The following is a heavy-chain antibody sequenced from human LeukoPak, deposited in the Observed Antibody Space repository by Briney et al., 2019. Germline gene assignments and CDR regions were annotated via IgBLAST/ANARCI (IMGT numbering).Heavy chain of an antibody. J-gene: IGHJ4*02. CDR1: GGSFSGYY. D-gene: IGHD6-13*01. V-gene: IGHV4-34*01. CDR2: INHSGST. Sequence: SETLSLTCAVYGGSFSGYYWSWIRQPPGKGLEGIGEINHSGSTNYNPSLKSRVTISVDTSKNQFSLKLSSVTAADTAVYYCARFIAAAGFDYWGQGTLVTVSS. CDR3: ARFIAAAGFDY.